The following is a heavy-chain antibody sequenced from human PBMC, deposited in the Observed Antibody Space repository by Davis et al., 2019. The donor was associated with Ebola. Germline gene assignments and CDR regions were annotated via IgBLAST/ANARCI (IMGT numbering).Heavy chain of an antibody. CDR2: IYYSGTT. J-gene: IGHJ4*02. V-gene: IGHV4-61*08. CDR3: ARTPQYTNYGSYFDY. D-gene: IGHD4-11*01. CDR1: GGSISSGGYY. Sequence: SETLSLTCTVSGGSISSGGYYWSWIRQPPGKGLEWIGNIYYSGTTNYNPSLKSRVTISGDTSKNQFSLNVNSVTAADTAMYYCARTPQYTNYGSYFDYWGQGALVTVSP.